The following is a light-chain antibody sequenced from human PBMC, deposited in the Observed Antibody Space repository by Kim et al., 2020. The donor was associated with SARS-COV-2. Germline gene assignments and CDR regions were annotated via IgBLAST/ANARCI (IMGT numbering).Light chain of an antibody. CDR1: TSCNTW. V-gene: IGKV1-5*03. J-gene: IGKJ4*01. CDR3: QQYNNYPLA. Sequence: SSVGDRVTISCRVRTSCNTWLSWYLHKPGKAPIFLSSKASTLQSGVPSRFSGSVSGTEFTLTISSLQPDDFAPYYCQQYNNYPLAFGGGTKVDIK. CDR2: KAS.